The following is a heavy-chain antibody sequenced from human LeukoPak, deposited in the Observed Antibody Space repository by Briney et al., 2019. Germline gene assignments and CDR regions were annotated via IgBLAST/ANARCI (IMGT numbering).Heavy chain of an antibody. Sequence: GGSLRLSCAASGFTFSSYGMSWVGQAPGKGLEWVSAISGSGGSTYYADSVKGRFTISRDNSKNTLYLQMNSLRAEDTAVYYCAKDSYSYLFDYWGQGTLVTVSS. D-gene: IGHD5-18*01. CDR2: ISGSGGST. J-gene: IGHJ4*02. CDR1: GFTFSSYG. CDR3: AKDSYSYLFDY. V-gene: IGHV3-23*01.